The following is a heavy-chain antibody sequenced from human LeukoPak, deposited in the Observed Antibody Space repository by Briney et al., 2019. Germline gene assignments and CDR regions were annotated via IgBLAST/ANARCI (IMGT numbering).Heavy chain of an antibody. V-gene: IGHV3-33*01. CDR1: GFTFSSYG. J-gene: IGHJ4*02. Sequence: PGGSLRLSCAASGFTFSSYGMHWVRQAPGKRLEWVAVIWYDGSNKYYADSVKGRFTISRDNSKNTLYLQMNSLRAEDTAVYYCARDFGGYSYGYVDYWGQGTLVTVSS. CDR3: ARDFGGYSYGYVDY. D-gene: IGHD5-18*01. CDR2: IWYDGSNK.